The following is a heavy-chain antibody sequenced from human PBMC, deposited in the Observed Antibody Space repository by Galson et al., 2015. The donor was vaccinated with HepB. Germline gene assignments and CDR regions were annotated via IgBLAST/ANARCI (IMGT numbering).Heavy chain of an antibody. D-gene: IGHD3-3*01. CDR1: GYTFTGYY. CDR2: INPNSGGT. V-gene: IGHV1-2*06. J-gene: IGHJ4*02. Sequence: SVKVSCKASGYTFTGYYMHWVRQAPGQGLEWMGRINPNSGGTNYAQKFQGRVTMTRDTSISTAYMELSRLRSDDTAVYYCARGRAIFGVVIGLIDYWGQGTLVTVSS. CDR3: ARGRAIFGVVIGLIDY.